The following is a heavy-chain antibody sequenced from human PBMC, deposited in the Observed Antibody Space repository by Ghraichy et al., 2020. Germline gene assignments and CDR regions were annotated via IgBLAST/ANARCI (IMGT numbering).Heavy chain of an antibody. CDR2: ISWDGGST. CDR1: GFTFDDYA. J-gene: IGHJ4*02. CDR3: AKDIGASSWNYFDY. Sequence: GGSLRLSCAASGFTFDDYAMHWVRQAPGKGLEWVSLISWDGGSTYYADSVKGRFTISRDNSKNSLYLQMNSLRAEDTALYYCAKDIGASSWNYFDYWGQGTLVTVSS. D-gene: IGHD6-13*01. V-gene: IGHV3-43D*04.